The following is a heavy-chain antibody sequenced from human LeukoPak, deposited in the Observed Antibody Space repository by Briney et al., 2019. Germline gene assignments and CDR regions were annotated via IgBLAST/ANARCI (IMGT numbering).Heavy chain of an antibody. CDR3: ARHSSSSSFLTAWFDP. J-gene: IGHJ5*02. CDR1: GGSISSYY. CDR2: IYTSGGT. Sequence: SETLSLTCTVSGGSISSYYWSCIRQPPGEGLEWIWCIYTSGGTNYKPSLKSRVTISVDTSKIQFSLKLSSVTAADTAVYYCARHSSSSSFLTAWFDPWGQGTLVTVSS. V-gene: IGHV4-4*09. D-gene: IGHD6-13*01.